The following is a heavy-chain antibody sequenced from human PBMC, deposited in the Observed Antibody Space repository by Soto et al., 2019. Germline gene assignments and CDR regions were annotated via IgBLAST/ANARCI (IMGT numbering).Heavy chain of an antibody. J-gene: IGHJ4*02. CDR1: GFTFSRYG. CDR2: MSYDGNNK. V-gene: IGHV3-30*18. Sequence: GSLRLSCAASGFTFSRYGMHWVRQAPGKGLEWVAVMSYDGNNKYYADSVKGRFTVSRDNSRNTQYLQMNSLKVEDTAVYFCAKGFLSGGYCANGVCYHFDYWGQGTPVTVSS. CDR3: AKGFLSGGYCANGVCYHFDY. D-gene: IGHD2-8*01.